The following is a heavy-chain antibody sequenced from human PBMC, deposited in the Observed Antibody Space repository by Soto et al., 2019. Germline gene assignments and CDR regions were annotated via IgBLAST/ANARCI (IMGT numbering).Heavy chain of an antibody. CDR2: TYYRSKWYI. J-gene: IGHJ6*03. V-gene: IGHV6-1*01. CDR1: GDSVSSNSAA. D-gene: IGHD5-12*01. Sequence: SQTLSLTCDISGDSVSSNSAAWNWIRQTPSRGLEWLGRTYYRSKWYINYAVSVKSRITVNPDTSKNQFSLQLNSVTPEDTAVYYCARGSWDDVTGHDYMDVWGKGTKVTVSS. CDR3: ARGSWDDVTGHDYMDV.